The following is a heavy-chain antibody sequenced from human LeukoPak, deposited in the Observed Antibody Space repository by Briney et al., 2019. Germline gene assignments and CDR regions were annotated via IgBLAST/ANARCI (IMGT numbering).Heavy chain of an antibody. Sequence: SETLSLTCTVSGGSISSYYWSWIRQPPGKGLEWIGYIYYSGSTNYNPSLKSRVTISVDTSKNQFSLKLSSVTAADTAVYYCARANYYYGSGSYYPFDYWGQGTLVTVSS. CDR3: ARANYYYGSGSYYPFDY. D-gene: IGHD3-10*01. CDR1: GGSISSYY. J-gene: IGHJ4*02. CDR2: IYYSGST. V-gene: IGHV4-59*01.